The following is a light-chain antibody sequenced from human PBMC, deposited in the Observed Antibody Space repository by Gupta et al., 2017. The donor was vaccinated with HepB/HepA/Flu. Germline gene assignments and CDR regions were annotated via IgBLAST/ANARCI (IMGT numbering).Light chain of an antibody. Sequence: QSVLTQPPSVSGAPGQNITISCTGSRSNIGAGNHVHWYQQLPGAAPKVLIYGNNNRPSEVPDRFSGSTSGTSASLAITGLQAEDEADYYYQSFDNSLWGTVFGGGTKVAVL. CDR2: GNN. CDR3: QSFDNSLWGTV. J-gene: IGLJ1*01. V-gene: IGLV1-40*01. CDR1: RSNIGAGNH.